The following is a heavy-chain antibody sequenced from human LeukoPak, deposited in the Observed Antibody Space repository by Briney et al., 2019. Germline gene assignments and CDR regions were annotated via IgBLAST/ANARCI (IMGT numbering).Heavy chain of an antibody. CDR1: GYTFTGYY. CDR3: ARDRISSGWYELGY. D-gene: IGHD6-19*01. CDR2: INPNSGGT. J-gene: IGHJ4*02. Sequence: GASVTVSCKASGYTFTGYYMHWVRQAPGQGLEWMGWINPNSGGTNYAQKFQGSVTMTRDTSISTAYMELSRLRSDDTAVYYCARDRISSGWYELGYWGQGTLVTVSS. V-gene: IGHV1-2*02.